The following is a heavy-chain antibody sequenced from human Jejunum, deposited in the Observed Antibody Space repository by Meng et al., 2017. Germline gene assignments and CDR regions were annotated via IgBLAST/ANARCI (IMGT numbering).Heavy chain of an antibody. CDR1: GGSVGRAGYQ. Sequence: QVQLPGAGPGLVRPSETPSLICTVSGGSVGRAGYQWGWIRQPPGRGLEWIGYANTNYNPSLKRRVTISLDTSRNLFSLSLTSVTAADTAVYYCARDSMGSLDYWGQGILVTVSS. CDR2: ANT. J-gene: IGHJ4*02. V-gene: IGHV4-61*08. CDR3: ARDSMGSLDY. D-gene: IGHD1-26*01.